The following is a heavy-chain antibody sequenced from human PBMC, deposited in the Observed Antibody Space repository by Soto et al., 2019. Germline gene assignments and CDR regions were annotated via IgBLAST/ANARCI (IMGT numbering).Heavy chain of an antibody. CDR2: IYWDDDK. V-gene: IGHV2-5*02. CDR1: GFSLSTSGVG. D-gene: IGHD3-22*01. J-gene: IGHJ4*02. CDR3: AHSRYYDSSGYYEYYFDY. Sequence: QITLKESGPTLVKPTQTLTLTCTFSGFSLSTSGVGVGWIRQPPGKALEWLALIYWDDDKRYSPSLKSRLTITKDTSKNQVVLTMTNMDPVGTATYYCAHSRYYDSSGYYEYYFDYWGQGTLVTVSS.